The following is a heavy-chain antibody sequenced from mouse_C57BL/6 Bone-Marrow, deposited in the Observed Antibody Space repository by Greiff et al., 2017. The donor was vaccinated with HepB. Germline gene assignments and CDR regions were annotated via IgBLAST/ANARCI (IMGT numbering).Heavy chain of an antibody. J-gene: IGHJ1*03. CDR2: IDPEDGDT. V-gene: IGHV14-1*01. Sequence: VQLQQSGAELVRPGASVKLSCTASGFNIKDYYMHWVKQRPEQGLEWIGRIDPEDGDTEYAPKFQGKATMTADTSSNQAYLQLSSLTSEDTAVYYCTTVVGHWYFDVWGTGTTVTVSS. D-gene: IGHD1-1*01. CDR1: GFNIKDYY. CDR3: TTVVGHWYFDV.